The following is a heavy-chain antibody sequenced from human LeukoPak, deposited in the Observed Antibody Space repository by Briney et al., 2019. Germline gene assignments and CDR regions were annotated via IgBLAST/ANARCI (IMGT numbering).Heavy chain of an antibody. D-gene: IGHD3-22*01. V-gene: IGHV3-30*18. J-gene: IGHJ4*02. Sequence: PGRSLRLSCAASRFTFSSYGMHWVRQAPGKGLEWVAVISYDGSNKYYADSVKGRFTISRDNSKNTLYLQMNSLRAEDTAVYYCAKDPNALYYDSSGSPINYFDYWGQGTLVTVSS. CDR2: ISYDGSNK. CDR1: RFTFSSYG. CDR3: AKDPNALYYDSSGSPINYFDY.